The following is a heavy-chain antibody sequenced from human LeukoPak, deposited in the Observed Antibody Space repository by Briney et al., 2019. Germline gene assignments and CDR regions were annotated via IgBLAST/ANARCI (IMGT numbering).Heavy chain of an antibody. V-gene: IGHV4-30-2*01. CDR2: ISHSGST. Sequence: SETLSLTCAVSGDSISSGTYSWTWIRQPPGKGLEWIGFISHSGSTYYNPSLKSRVTMSVDGSENQFSLKLSSVTAADTAVYYCARGLIVPSTIFDYWGQGALVTVSS. D-gene: IGHD2-2*02. J-gene: IGHJ4*02. CDR3: ARGLIVPSTIFDY. CDR1: GDSISSGTYS.